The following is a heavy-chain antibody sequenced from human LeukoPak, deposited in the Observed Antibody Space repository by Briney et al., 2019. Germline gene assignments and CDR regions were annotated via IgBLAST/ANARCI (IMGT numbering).Heavy chain of an antibody. J-gene: IGHJ5*02. V-gene: IGHV1-46*01. D-gene: IGHD2-2*01. CDR2: INPSGGST. CDR3: ARGYCSSTSCSWGWFDP. CDR1: GYTFTSYY. Sequence: GASVKVSCKASGYTFTSYYMHWVRQAPGQGLEWMGIINPSGGSTSYAQKFQGRVIMTRDMSTSTVYMELSSLRSEDTAVYYCARGYCSSTSCSWGWFDPWGQGTLVTVSS.